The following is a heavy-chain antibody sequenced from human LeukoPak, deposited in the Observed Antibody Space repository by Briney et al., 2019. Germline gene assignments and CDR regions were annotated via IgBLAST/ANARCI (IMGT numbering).Heavy chain of an antibody. Sequence: PGGSLRLSCVASGFTFSNYAMTWARQAPGKGLEWVSTIGSGSDNTYYADSVKGRFTISRDNSKNTLYLQMNSLRVEDTAVYYCYCSSSTCYAGGGFSWGQGTLLTVSS. J-gene: IGHJ5*02. CDR2: IGSGSDNT. V-gene: IGHV3-23*01. D-gene: IGHD2-2*01. CDR1: GFTFSNYA. CDR3: YCSSSTCYAGGGFS.